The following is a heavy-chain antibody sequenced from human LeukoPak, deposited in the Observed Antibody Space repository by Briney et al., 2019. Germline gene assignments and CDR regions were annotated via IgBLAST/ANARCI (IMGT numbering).Heavy chain of an antibody. V-gene: IGHV3-21*01. CDR2: ISSSSTYI. CDR1: GFTFSSYS. CDR3: ARDFLVPRVSGMDV. Sequence: GGSLRLSCAASGFTFSSYSMTWVRQAPGKGLEWVSCISSSSTYIYYADSVKGRFTISRDDAKNSLYLQMNSLRAEDTAVYYCARDFLVPRVSGMDVWGQGTTVTVSS. J-gene: IGHJ6*02. D-gene: IGHD2-8*02.